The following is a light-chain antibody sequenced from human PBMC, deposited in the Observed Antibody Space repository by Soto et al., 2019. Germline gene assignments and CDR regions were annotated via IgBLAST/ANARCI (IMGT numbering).Light chain of an antibody. CDR3: HQRYDLLIT. CDR1: QSISNY. Sequence: EIVLTQSPATLSLSPGERSTLSWRANQSISNYLAWYQQRPGQAPRLLIYDASRRATGIPARFSGSGSGTDFTLTISSLEPEDFAVYYCHQRYDLLITFGQGARLEI. V-gene: IGKV3-11*01. J-gene: IGKJ5*01. CDR2: DAS.